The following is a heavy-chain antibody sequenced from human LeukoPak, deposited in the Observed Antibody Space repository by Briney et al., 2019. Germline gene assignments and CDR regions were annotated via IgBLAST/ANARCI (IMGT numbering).Heavy chain of an antibody. D-gene: IGHD3-16*01. V-gene: IGHV4-59*01. J-gene: IGHJ4*02. CDR1: GGFIIGDY. CDR3: ARFGSLREPIHDY. Sequence: SETLSLTCVQPGGFIIGDYWSWIRQPPGEGRERIGYIYFSESTNYNHSLKSRVAISVDTSKNQFSLKLISMTAADTAVYYCARFGSLREPIHDYWGQGTLVTVSS. CDR2: IYFSEST.